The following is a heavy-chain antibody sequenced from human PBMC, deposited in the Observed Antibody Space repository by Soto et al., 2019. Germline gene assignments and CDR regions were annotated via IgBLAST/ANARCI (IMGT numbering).Heavy chain of an antibody. CDR1: GESFRRYF. CDR2: INHSGNT. Sequence: QVQLQQWGAGLLKPSETLSLTCAVYGESFRRYFWSWIRQPPGKGLEWIGEINHSGNTNYNPSLKSRVTISVDTSKNQFSLKLTAVTAADTAVYYCARGWYNSGWYYNYWGQGTLVTVSS. V-gene: IGHV4-34*01. J-gene: IGHJ4*02. CDR3: ARGWYNSGWYYNY. D-gene: IGHD6-19*01.